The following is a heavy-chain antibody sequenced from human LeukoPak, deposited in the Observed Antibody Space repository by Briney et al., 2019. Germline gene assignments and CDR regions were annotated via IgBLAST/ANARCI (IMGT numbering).Heavy chain of an antibody. D-gene: IGHD5-18*01. CDR3: ARDRGYSYGNYFDY. CDR2: INPNSGGT. CDR1: GYTFTGYY. J-gene: IGHJ4*02. V-gene: IGHV1-2*02. Sequence: ASVKVSCKASGYTFTGYYIHWVRQAPGQGLEWMGWINPNSGGTNYAQKFQGGVTMTRDTSISTAYMELSRLRSDDTAVYYCARDRGYSYGNYFDYWGQGTLVTVSS.